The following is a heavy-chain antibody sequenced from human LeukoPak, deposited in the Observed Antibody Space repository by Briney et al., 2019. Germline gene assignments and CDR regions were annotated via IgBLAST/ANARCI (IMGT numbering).Heavy chain of an antibody. CDR2: IGPNNGVT. D-gene: IGHD3-3*01. V-gene: IGHV1-2*02. CDR1: GHTFTDYF. CDR3: ARDIRPRVESFDY. J-gene: IGHJ4*02. Sequence: ASVKVSSKASGHTFTDYFLHWVRQAPGQGLEWMGWIGPNNGVTNYAQKFQGKVTMTRDTSINTAYMEVSSLRSDDTAVYYCARDIRPRVESFDYWGQGTLVTVSS.